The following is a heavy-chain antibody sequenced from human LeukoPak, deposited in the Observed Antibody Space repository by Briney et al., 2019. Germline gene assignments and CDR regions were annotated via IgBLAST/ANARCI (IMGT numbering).Heavy chain of an antibody. CDR2: INPSGGST. D-gene: IGHD2-2*03. J-gene: IGHJ4*02. CDR1: GYTFTSYY. Sequence: ASVKVSCKASGYTFTSYYMHWVRQAPGQGLEWMGIINPSGGSTTYAQKFQGRVTMTRDMSTSTVYMELSSLRSEDTAVYYCARGGIGEMDIVVEPAADIPDYWGQGTLVTVSS. V-gene: IGHV1-46*01. CDR3: ARGGIGEMDIVVEPAADIPDY.